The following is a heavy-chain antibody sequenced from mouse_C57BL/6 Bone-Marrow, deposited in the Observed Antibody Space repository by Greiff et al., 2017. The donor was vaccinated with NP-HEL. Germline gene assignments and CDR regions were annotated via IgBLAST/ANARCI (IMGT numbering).Heavy chain of an antibody. Sequence: VQLQQSGPELVKPGASVKMSCKASGYTFTDYNMHWVKQSHGKSLEWIGYINPNNGGTSYNQKFKGKATLTVNKSSSTAYMELRSLTSEDSAVYYCARAPITTVVDWYFDVWGTGTTVTVSS. CDR2: INPNNGGT. CDR1: GYTFTDYN. V-gene: IGHV1-22*01. J-gene: IGHJ1*03. D-gene: IGHD1-1*01. CDR3: ARAPITTVVDWYFDV.